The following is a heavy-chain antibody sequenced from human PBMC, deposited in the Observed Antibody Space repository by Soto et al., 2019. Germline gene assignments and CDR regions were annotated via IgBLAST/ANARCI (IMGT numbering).Heavy chain of an antibody. Sequence: ASVKVSCKASGYTFTGYYVHWVREAPGQGLEWMRWISPETGGTSYAQKFQGRVTLSRDTSINTAYLELSRLRFDDAAVYFCARERYQVISDGMDVWGQGTTVTVSS. CDR2: ISPETGGT. CDR1: GYTFTGYY. CDR3: ARERYQVISDGMDV. D-gene: IGHD2-2*01. J-gene: IGHJ6*02. V-gene: IGHV1-2*02.